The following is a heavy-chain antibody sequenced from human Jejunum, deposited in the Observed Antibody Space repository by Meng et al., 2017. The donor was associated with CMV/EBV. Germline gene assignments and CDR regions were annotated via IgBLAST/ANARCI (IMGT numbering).Heavy chain of an antibody. D-gene: IGHD6-19*01. CDR1: LHFTQTW. J-gene: IGHJ4*02. CDR3: ATGERQWQLLFDC. V-gene: IGHV3-15*01. CDR2: IKSKADGEAA. Sequence: LHFTQTWMSWVRQAPGKGLEWVGRIKSKADGEAAEYSASVRGRFTISRDDSENTLYLQMNSLDIEDTGVYYCATGERQWQLLFDCWGQGTLVTSPQ.